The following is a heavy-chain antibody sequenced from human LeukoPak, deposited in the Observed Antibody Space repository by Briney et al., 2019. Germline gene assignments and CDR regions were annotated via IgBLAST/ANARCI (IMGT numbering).Heavy chain of an antibody. Sequence: KPSETLSLTCTVSGGSISSHYWSWIRQPPGKGLEWIGYISYIGSTNYNPSLKSRVTISVDTSKNQFSLKLNSVTAADAAVYFCARDPTTVTKGLDIWGQGTMVTVSS. V-gene: IGHV4-59*11. CDR3: ARDPTTVTKGLDI. J-gene: IGHJ3*02. CDR1: GGSISSHY. D-gene: IGHD4-17*01. CDR2: ISYIGST.